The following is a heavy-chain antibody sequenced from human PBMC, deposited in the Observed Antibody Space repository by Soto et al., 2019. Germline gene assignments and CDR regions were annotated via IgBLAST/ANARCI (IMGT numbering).Heavy chain of an antibody. D-gene: IGHD6-19*01. CDR2: ISYDGNNK. J-gene: IGHJ4*02. CDR1: GFTFSSYG. Sequence: QVQLVESGGGVVQPGRSLRLSCAASGFTFSSYGMHWFRQAPGKGLEWVAVISYDGNNKYYADSVKGRFTISRDNSKNTLYLQMNGLRAEDTAVYYCAKDERYSSGWYELDYWGQGTLVTVSS. V-gene: IGHV3-30*18. CDR3: AKDERYSSGWYELDY.